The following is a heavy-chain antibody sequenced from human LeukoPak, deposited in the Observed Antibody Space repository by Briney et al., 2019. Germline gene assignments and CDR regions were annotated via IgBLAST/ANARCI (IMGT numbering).Heavy chain of an antibody. CDR1: GFRFEDYG. Sequence: GGSLKLSCAASGFRFEDYGMSWVRQAPGKGLKGVPGINWNGGSTGHADSVKGRFTISRDNAKNSLYLQMNSLRVEDTALYYCARVQRELMWYYFDYWGQGTLVTVSS. V-gene: IGHV3-20*04. CDR3: ARVQRELMWYYFDY. J-gene: IGHJ4*02. CDR2: INWNGGST. D-gene: IGHD1-1*01.